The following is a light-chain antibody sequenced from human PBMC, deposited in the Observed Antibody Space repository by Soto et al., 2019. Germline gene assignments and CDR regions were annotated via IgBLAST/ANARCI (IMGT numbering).Light chain of an antibody. Sequence: QSALTQPASVSGSPGQSITISCTGTSSDVGSYNLVSWYQQHPGKAPKLMIYEVSKRPSGVSNRFSGSKSGNTASLTISGLQAEDEVDYYCCSYAGSSTFEVFGGGTKRTVL. CDR3: CSYAGSSTFEV. CDR2: EVS. J-gene: IGLJ3*02. CDR1: SSDVGSYNL. V-gene: IGLV2-23*02.